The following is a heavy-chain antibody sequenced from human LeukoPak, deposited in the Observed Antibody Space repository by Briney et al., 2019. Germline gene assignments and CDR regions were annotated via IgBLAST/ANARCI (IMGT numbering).Heavy chain of an antibody. Sequence: SVKVSCKASGGTFNSYAISWVRQAPGQGLEWMGRIIPILGIANYAQKFQGRVTITAYKSTSTAYMELSSLRSEDTAVYYCARDLRRDFYYYYGMDVWGQGTTVTVSS. J-gene: IGHJ6*02. CDR1: GGTFNSYA. D-gene: IGHD5/OR15-5a*01. V-gene: IGHV1-69*04. CDR2: IIPILGIA. CDR3: ARDLRRDFYYYYGMDV.